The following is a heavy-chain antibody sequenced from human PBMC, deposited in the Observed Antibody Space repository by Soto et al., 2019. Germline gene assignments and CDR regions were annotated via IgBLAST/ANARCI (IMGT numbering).Heavy chain of an antibody. D-gene: IGHD3-16*01. J-gene: IGHJ4*02. CDR3: ARGPPFH. V-gene: IGHV4-34*01. CDR1: GGSFSGYY. Sequence: SETLSLTCAVYGGSFSGYYWSWIRQPPGKGLEWIGEINHSGSTNYNPSLKSRVTISVDTSKNQFSLKLSSVTAADTAVYYCARGPPFHWGQGTLVTVSS. CDR2: INHSGST.